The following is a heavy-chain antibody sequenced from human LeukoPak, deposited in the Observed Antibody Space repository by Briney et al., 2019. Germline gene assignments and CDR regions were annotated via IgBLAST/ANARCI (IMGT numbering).Heavy chain of an antibody. Sequence: ASVKVSCKASGGTFSSYAISWVRQAPGQGLEWMGGIIPIFGTANYAQKFQGRVTITADESTSTAYMELGSLRSEDTAVYYCARSHKQWLVIGWFDPWGQGTLVTVSS. V-gene: IGHV1-69*13. CDR3: ARSHKQWLVIGWFDP. CDR2: IIPIFGTA. CDR1: GGTFSSYA. J-gene: IGHJ5*02. D-gene: IGHD6-19*01.